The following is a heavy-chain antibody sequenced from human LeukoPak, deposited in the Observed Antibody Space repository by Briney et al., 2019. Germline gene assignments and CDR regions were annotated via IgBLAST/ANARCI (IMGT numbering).Heavy chain of an antibody. J-gene: IGHJ4*02. D-gene: IGHD6-13*01. Sequence: ASVKVSCKASGYTFTSYGISWVRQAPGQGLEWMGWISAYNGNTNYAQKLQGRVTMTTDTSTSTAYMELRSLRSDDMAVYYCARVEAAALTFDYWGQGTLVTVSS. V-gene: IGHV1-18*03. CDR1: GYTFTSYG. CDR3: ARVEAAALTFDY. CDR2: ISAYNGNT.